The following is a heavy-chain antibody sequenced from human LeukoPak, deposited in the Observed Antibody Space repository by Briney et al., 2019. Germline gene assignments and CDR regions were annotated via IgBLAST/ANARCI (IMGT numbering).Heavy chain of an antibody. V-gene: IGHV3-30*03. CDR1: GFTFISYD. CDR3: ARVIGSYGDSAY. CDR2: ISYDGSNK. J-gene: IGHJ4*02. D-gene: IGHD4-17*01. Sequence: GGSLRLSCAASGFTFISYDMHWVRQAPGKGLEWVALISYDGSNKYYADSVKGRFTFSRDNSKNTLYLQMNSLTAEDTAVYYRARVIGSYGDSAYWGQGALVTVPS.